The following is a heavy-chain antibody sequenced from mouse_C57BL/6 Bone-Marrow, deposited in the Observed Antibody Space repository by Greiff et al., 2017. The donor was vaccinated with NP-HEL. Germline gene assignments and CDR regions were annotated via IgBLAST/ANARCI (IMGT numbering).Heavy chain of an antibody. CDR2: ISDGGSYT. CDR3: ARDGGPR. Sequence: EVMLVESGGGLVKPGGSLKLSCAASGFTFSSYAMSWVRQTPEKRLEWVTTISDGGSYTYYPDNVKGRFTISRDNAKNNLYLQMSHLKSEDTAMYYCARDGGPRWGQGTTLTVSS. J-gene: IGHJ2*01. CDR1: GFTFSSYA. V-gene: IGHV5-4*01.